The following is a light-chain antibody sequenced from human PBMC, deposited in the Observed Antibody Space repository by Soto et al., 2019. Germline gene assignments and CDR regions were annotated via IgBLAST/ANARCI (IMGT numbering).Light chain of an antibody. CDR2: AAS. CDR3: QPANSFPLT. J-gene: IGKJ4*01. V-gene: IGKV1-12*01. CDR1: QGISSW. Sequence: DIQMTQSPSSVAASVGDRVTITCRTSQGISSWLAWYQENPGQAPKLLIYAASSLHSGVPSRFSGSGSGLDFTLTISSLQPEDFATYDCQPANSFPLTFGGGTNVEIK.